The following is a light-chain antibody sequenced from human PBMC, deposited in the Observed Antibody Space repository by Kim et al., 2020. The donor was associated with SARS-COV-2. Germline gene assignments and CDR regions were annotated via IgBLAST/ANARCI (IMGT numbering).Light chain of an antibody. CDR1: QGISSY. CDR2: AAS. J-gene: IGKJ3*01. Sequence: DIQLTQSPSFLSASVGDRVTITCRASQGISSYLAWYQQKPGKAPKLQIYAASTLQSGVPSRFSGSASGTEFTLTISSLQPEDFAPYNCQQINSNLITFGHETKVDIK. V-gene: IGKV1-9*01. CDR3: QQINSNLIT.